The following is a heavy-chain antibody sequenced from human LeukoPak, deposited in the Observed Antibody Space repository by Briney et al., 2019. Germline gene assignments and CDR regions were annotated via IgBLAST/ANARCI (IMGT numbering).Heavy chain of an antibody. J-gene: IGHJ3*02. CDR1: GYTFNNHD. CDR2: INPGNGYT. V-gene: IGHV1-3*03. CDR3: ARSGYCSGGTCYSNAFDI. D-gene: IGHD2-15*01. Sequence: ASVKVSCKASGYTFNNHDMHWVRQAPGQRLEWMGFINPGNGYTRYSQDFQGRLTITRDTFASTVYMELSSLRSDDMAVYYCARSGYCSGGTCYSNAFDIWGQGTMVTVSS.